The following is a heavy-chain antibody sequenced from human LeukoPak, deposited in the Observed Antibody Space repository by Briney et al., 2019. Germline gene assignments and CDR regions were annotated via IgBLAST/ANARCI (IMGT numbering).Heavy chain of an antibody. CDR3: ATFTTSSGFKY. J-gene: IGHJ4*02. Sequence: PSQTMSLTCIVSGGSVSSGSYYWGWIRQHAGKGLEWIGYIYYTGSTYYSPSLKSRVSISVDTSKNQFSLKVSSVTAADTAIYYCATFTTSSGFKYWGQGTLVTVSS. D-gene: IGHD6-6*01. CDR1: GGSVSSGSYY. V-gene: IGHV4-31*03. CDR2: IYYTGST.